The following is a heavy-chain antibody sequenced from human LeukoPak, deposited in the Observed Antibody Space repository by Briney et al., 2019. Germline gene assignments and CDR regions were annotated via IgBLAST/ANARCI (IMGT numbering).Heavy chain of an antibody. CDR3: AKDRSAAAAGTFDY. CDR1: GFTFDDYA. Sequence: SLRLSCAASGFTFDDYAMHWVRHAPGKGREGGSGISWNSGSIGYADSVKGRFTISRDNAKNSLYLQMNSLRAEDTALYYCAKDRSAAAAGTFDYWGQGTLVTVSS. CDR2: ISWNSGSI. V-gene: IGHV3-9*01. D-gene: IGHD6-13*01. J-gene: IGHJ4*02.